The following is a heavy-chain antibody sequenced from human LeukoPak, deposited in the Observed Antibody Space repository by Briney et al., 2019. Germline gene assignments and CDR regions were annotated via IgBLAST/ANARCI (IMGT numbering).Heavy chain of an antibody. J-gene: IGHJ4*02. CDR3: ARVLVGSPGVYYFDY. CDR2: TYYSSKWYN. Sequence: SQTLSLTCTISGDSVSSNSAAWNWIRQSPSRDLEWLVRTYYSSKWYNDYAVSVKSRITINPDTSKNQFSLQMNSVTPEETAVYYCARVLVGSPGVYYFDYWGQGTLVTVSS. D-gene: IGHD3-10*01. CDR1: GDSVSSNSAA. V-gene: IGHV6-1*01.